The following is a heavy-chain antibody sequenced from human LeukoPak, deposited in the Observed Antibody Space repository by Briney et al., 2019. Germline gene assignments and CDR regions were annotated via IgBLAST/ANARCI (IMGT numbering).Heavy chain of an antibody. D-gene: IGHD5-24*01. J-gene: IGHJ4*02. CDR2: INHSGST. CDR3: ARRDGYNYRGSDY. CDR1: GGSFSGYY. Sequence: KPSETLSLTCAVYGGSFSGYYWSWIRQPPGKGLEWIGEINHSGSTNYNPSLKSQVTISVDTSKSQFSLKLSSVTAADTAVYYCARRDGYNYRGSDYWGQGTLVTVSS. V-gene: IGHV4-34*01.